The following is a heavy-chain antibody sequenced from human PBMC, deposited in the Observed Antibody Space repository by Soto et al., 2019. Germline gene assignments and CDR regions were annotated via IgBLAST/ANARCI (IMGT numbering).Heavy chain of an antibody. CDR2: ISGSGGST. CDR3: AKDGSPRRYYDSSGYYHIDH. D-gene: IGHD3-22*01. Sequence: PGGSLRLSCAASGFTFSSYSMNWVRQAPGKGLEWVSAISGSGGSTYYADSVKGRFTISRDNSKNTLYLQMNSLRAEGTAVYYCAKDGSPRRYYDSSGYYHIDHWGQGTLVTVSS. V-gene: IGHV3-23*01. J-gene: IGHJ4*02. CDR1: GFTFSSYS.